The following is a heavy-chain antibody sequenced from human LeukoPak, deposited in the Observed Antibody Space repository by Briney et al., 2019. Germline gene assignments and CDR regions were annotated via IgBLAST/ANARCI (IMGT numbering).Heavy chain of an antibody. CDR2: VIPIFGTA. V-gene: IGHV1-69*06. Sequence: GSSVKVSCKASGGTFSSYAISWVRQAPGQGLEWMGGVIPIFGTANYAQKFQGRVTITADKSTSTAYMELSRLRSEDTAVYYCARVVVVVPAAMYRGWFGPWGQGTLVTVSS. D-gene: IGHD2-2*01. J-gene: IGHJ5*02. CDR3: ARVVVVVPAAMYRGWFGP. CDR1: GGTFSSYA.